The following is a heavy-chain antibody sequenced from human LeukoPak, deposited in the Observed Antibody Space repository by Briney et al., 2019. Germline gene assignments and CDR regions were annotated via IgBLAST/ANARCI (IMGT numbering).Heavy chain of an antibody. J-gene: IGHJ4*02. CDR2: ISGSGGST. V-gene: IGHV3-23*01. CDR3: AKDTPTGWLQSYYFDY. Sequence: GGSLRLSCAASGFTFSSYAMSWVRQAPGKGLEWVSAISGSGGSTYYADSVKGRFTISRDNSKGTMYLQMNSLRAEDTAVYYCAKDTPTGWLQSYYFDYWGQGTLVTVSS. D-gene: IGHD5-24*01. CDR1: GFTFSSYA.